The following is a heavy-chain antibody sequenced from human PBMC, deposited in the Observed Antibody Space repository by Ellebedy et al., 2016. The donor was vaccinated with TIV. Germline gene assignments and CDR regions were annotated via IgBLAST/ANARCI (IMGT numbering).Heavy chain of an antibody. CDR1: GGSFSDYY. D-gene: IGHD4-17*01. CDR3: ARRVTTTIRANWYFDL. J-gene: IGHJ2*01. V-gene: IGHV4-34*01. CDR2: INHSGST. Sequence: SETLSLTCAVYGGSFSDYYWTWIRQPPGKGREWIGEINHSGSTNYNPSLKSRVTMSVDTSKNQFSLKLSSVTAADTAVFYCARRVTTTIRANWYFDLWGHGTLVTVSS.